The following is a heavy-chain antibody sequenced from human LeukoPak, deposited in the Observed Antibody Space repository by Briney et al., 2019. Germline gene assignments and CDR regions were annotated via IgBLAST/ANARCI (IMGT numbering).Heavy chain of an antibody. J-gene: IGHJ5*02. Sequence: ASVKVSCKASGYTFTSYGISWVRQAPGQGLEWMGWISAYNGNTNYAQKLQGRVTMTTDTSTSTAYMELRSLRSDDTAAYYCAKQYSSGWYWFDPWGQGTLVTVSS. CDR3: AKQYSSGWYWFDP. CDR2: ISAYNGNT. CDR1: GYTFTSYG. V-gene: IGHV1-18*01. D-gene: IGHD6-19*01.